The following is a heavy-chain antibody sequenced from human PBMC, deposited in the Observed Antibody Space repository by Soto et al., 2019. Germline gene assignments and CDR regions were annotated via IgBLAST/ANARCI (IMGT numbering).Heavy chain of an antibody. V-gene: IGHV4-59*08. CDR2: IYYSGST. CDR1: GGSISSYY. D-gene: IGHD4-17*01. CDR3: ARRYGGHFDY. J-gene: IGHJ4*02. Sequence: QVQLQESGPGLVKPSETLSLTCTVSGGSISSYYWSWIRQPPGKGLEWIGYIYYSGSTNYNPSLMSRVTISVDTSKNQFSLKLSSVTAADTAVYYCARRYGGHFDYWGQGTLVTVSS.